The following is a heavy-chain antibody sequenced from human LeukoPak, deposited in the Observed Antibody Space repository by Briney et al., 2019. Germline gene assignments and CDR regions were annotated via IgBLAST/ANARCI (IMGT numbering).Heavy chain of an antibody. CDR3: AKAPGFLSSVASYYFDY. Sequence: GGSLRLSCAASGFTVSSNYMSWVRQAPGKGLEWVSAISGSGGSTYYADSVEGRFTISRDNSKNTLYLQMNSLRAEDTAVYYCAKAPGFLSSVASYYFDYWGQGTLVTVSS. CDR1: GFTVSSNY. CDR2: ISGSGGST. D-gene: IGHD1-26*01. J-gene: IGHJ4*02. V-gene: IGHV3-23*01.